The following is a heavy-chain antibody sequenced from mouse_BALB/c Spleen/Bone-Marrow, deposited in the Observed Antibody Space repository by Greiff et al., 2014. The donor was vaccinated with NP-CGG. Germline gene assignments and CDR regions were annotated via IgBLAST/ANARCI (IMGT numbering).Heavy chain of an antibody. Sequence: QGQLKGSGAELVRAGTLVKGSCKASGYAFPNYLVEWVKQRPGQGLEWIGVINPGSGGTNYNEKFKGKATLTADKSSSTAYMQLSSLTSDDSAVYFCARRDDAMDYWGQGTSVTVSS. D-gene: IGHD3-3*01. V-gene: IGHV1-54*03. J-gene: IGHJ4*01. CDR3: ARRDDAMDY. CDR2: INPGSGGT. CDR1: GYAFPNYL.